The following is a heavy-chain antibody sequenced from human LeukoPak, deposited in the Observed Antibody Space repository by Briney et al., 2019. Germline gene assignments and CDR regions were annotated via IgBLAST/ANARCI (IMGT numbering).Heavy chain of an antibody. CDR1: GFTFSSYS. V-gene: IGHV3-48*01. CDR2: ISSSSSTI. CDR3: ARVDFNDFWSGYYPRMDV. D-gene: IGHD3-3*01. J-gene: IGHJ6*03. Sequence: PGGSLRLSCAASGFTFSSYSMNWVRQAPGKGLEWVSYISSSSSTIYYADSVKGRFTISRDNAKNSLYLQMNSLRAEDTAVYYCARVDFNDFWSGYYPRMDVWGKETTVTVSS.